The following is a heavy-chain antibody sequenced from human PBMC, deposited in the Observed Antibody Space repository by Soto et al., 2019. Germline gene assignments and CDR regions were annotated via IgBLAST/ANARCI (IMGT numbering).Heavy chain of an antibody. D-gene: IGHD3-10*01. J-gene: IGHJ6*02. CDR2: IYSGGST. V-gene: IGHV3-53*04. Sequence: QPGGSLRHSCAASGVTLSSNYMSWVRQAPGKGLEWVSVIYSGGSTYYADSVKGRFTISRHNSKNTLYLQMNSLRAEDTAVYYCARLALVCFWELSYYYYGMYVWSQGTTVPVS. CDR1: GVTLSSNY. CDR3: ARLALVCFWELSYYYYGMYV.